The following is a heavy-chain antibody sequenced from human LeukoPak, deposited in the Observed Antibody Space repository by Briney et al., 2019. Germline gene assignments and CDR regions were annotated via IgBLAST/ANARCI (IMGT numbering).Heavy chain of an antibody. D-gene: IGHD3-9*01. V-gene: IGHV1-69*05. J-gene: IGHJ6*03. CDR1: GGTFSSSA. CDR3: ARASITIFWPQSKNYYYYYMDV. CDR2: IIPIFGTA. Sequence: SVKVSCKASGGTFSSSAISWVRQAPGQGLEWMGGIIPIFGTANYAQKFQGRVTITTDESTSTAYMELSSLRSEDTAVYYCARASITIFWPQSKNYYYYYMDVWGKGTTVTVSS.